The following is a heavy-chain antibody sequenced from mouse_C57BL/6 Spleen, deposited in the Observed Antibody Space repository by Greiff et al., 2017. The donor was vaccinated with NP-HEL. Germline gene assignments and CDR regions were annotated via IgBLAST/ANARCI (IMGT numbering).Heavy chain of an antibody. J-gene: IGHJ4*01. CDR3: TRGDPHYYAMDY. CDR2: IYPGNSDT. Sequence: VQLQQSGTVLARPGASVKMSCKTSGYTFTSYWMHWVKQRPGQGLEWIGAIYPGNSDTSYNQKFKGKAKLTAVTSASTAYMELSSLTNEGSAVYYCTRGDPHYYAMDYWGQGTSVTVSS. CDR1: GYTFTSYW. D-gene: IGHD3-3*01. V-gene: IGHV1-5*01.